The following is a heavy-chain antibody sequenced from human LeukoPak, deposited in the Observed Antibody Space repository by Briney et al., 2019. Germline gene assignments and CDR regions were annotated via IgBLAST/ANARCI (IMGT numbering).Heavy chain of an antibody. J-gene: IGHJ4*02. CDR3: ARERELSLYSFDW. Sequence: GGSLRLSCAASGFTFSSYAMHWVRQAPGKGLEWVAVISYDGSNKYYADSVKGRFTISRDNSKNTLYLQMNSLRPEDTAVYYCARERELSLYSFDWWGQGTLVTVSS. V-gene: IGHV3-30*04. CDR1: GFTFSSYA. CDR2: ISYDGSNK. D-gene: IGHD1-26*01.